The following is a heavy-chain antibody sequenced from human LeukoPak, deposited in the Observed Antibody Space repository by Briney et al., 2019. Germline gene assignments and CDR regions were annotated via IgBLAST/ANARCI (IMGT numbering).Heavy chain of an antibody. CDR1: GYSISSGYW. J-gene: IGHJ4*02. CDR3: ARLRNGMNVLKPSVIVDF. D-gene: IGHD2/OR15-2a*01. CDR2: LFSGGNT. V-gene: IGHV4-38-2*02. Sequence: SETLSLTCSVSGYSISSGYWWGWIRQPPGKALEWIGSLFSGGNTYYNPSLKRRLTISVDTSKNQFSLRLNSMTAADTAIYYCARLRNGMNVLKPSVIVDFWGQGALVTVSS.